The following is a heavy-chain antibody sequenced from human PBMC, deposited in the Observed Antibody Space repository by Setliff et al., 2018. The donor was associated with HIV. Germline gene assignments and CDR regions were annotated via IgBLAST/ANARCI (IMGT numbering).Heavy chain of an antibody. V-gene: IGHV4-39*01. CDR3: AVVPAALYYYMDV. Sequence: SETLSLTCTVSGGSISSSSYYWGWIRQPPGKGLEWIGSIYYSGSTYYNPSLKSRVTISVDTSKNQFSLKLSSVTAADTAVYYCAVVPAALYYYMDVWGKGTTVTVS. D-gene: IGHD2-2*01. CDR2: IYYSGST. CDR1: GGSISSSSYY. J-gene: IGHJ6*03.